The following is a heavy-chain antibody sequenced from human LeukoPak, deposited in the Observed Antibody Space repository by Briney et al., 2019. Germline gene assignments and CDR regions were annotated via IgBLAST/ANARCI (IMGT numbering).Heavy chain of an antibody. V-gene: IGHV6-1*01. Sequence: SQTLSLPCGIAGGSVSCSSAAWSWSRPSPSRGLEWLGRTYYRAKCHNDYAVSVKSLITGNPDTSKNQLSLQLFSVTPEDTPVYYCARLENWVFDYWGQGTLVTVSS. J-gene: IGHJ4*02. D-gene: IGHD7-27*01. CDR3: ARLENWVFDY. CDR1: GGSVSCSSAA. CDR2: TYYRAKCHN.